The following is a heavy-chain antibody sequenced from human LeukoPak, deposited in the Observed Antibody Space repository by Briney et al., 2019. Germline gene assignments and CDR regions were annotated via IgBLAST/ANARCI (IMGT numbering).Heavy chain of an antibody. CDR3: AGYGGYVG. D-gene: IGHD4-17*01. V-gene: IGHV4-39*01. J-gene: IGHJ4*02. CDR1: GGSISSSSYY. CDR2: IYYSGST. Sequence: SETLSLTCTVSGGSISSSSYYWGWIRQPPGKGLGWIGSIYYSGSTFYNPSLKSRVTISVDTSKNQFSLKLSSVTAADTAVYFCAGYGGYVGWGQGTLVTVSS.